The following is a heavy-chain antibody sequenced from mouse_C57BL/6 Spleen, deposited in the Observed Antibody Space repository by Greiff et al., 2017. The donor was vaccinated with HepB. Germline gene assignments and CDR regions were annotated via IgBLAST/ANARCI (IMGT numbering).Heavy chain of an antibody. D-gene: IGHD6-1*01. V-gene: IGHV1-55*01. CDR1: GYTFTSYW. CDR2: IYPGSGST. CDR3: ARSEHDASYFDY. J-gene: IGHJ2*01. Sequence: VQLQQPGAELVKPGASVKMSCKASGYTFTSYWITWVKQRPGQGLEWIGDIYPGSGSTNYNEKFKSKATLTVDKSSSTAYMQLSSLTSEDSAVYYCARSEHDASYFDYWGQGTTRTVSS.